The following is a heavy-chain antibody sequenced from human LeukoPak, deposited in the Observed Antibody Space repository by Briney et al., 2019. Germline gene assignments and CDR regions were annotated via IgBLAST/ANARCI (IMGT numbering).Heavy chain of an antibody. J-gene: IGHJ5*02. V-gene: IGHV4-38-2*02. D-gene: IGHD3-3*01. Sequence: SETLSLTCTVSGYSISSCYYWGWIRQPPGKGLEWIGSIYHSGSTYYNPSLKSRVTISVDTSKNQFSLKLSSVTAADTAVYYCARAYYDFWSGPPGRYNWFDPWGQGTLVTVSS. CDR2: IYHSGST. CDR3: ARAYYDFWSGPPGRYNWFDP. CDR1: GYSISSCYY.